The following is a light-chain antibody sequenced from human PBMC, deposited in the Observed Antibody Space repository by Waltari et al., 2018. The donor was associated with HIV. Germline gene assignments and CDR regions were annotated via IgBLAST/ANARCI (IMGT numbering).Light chain of an antibody. V-gene: IGKV4-1*01. CDR3: LQYYSTPS. J-gene: IGKJ5*01. CDR2: WAS. Sequence: DIVMTQSPDSLVVSLGERATIACTSSQSVFHSSNSNNYLAWYQNNPGQSPKLLLYWASTREFGVPDRFSGSGSGTDFTLTINSLQAEDAAVYYCLQYYSTPSFGQGTRLEIK. CDR1: QSVFHSSNSNNY.